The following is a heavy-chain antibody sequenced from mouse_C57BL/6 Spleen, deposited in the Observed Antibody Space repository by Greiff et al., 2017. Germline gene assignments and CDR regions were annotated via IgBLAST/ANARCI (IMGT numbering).Heavy chain of an antibody. CDR1: GYTFTSYW. Sequence: VQLQQSGAELVKPGASVTMSCKASGYTFTSYWITWVKQRPGQGLEWIGDIYPGSGSTNYNEKFKSKATLTVDTSSSTAYMQLSSLTSEDSAVYYCARKGSSYKGDDWGQGTTLTVSS. J-gene: IGHJ2*01. V-gene: IGHV1-55*01. CDR3: ARKGSSYKGDD. CDR2: IYPGSGST. D-gene: IGHD1-1*01.